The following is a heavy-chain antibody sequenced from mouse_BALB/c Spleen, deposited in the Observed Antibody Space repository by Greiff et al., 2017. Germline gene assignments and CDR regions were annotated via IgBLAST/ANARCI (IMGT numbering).Heavy chain of an antibody. V-gene: IGHV1-7*01. CDR2: INPSTGYT. D-gene: IGHD2-14*01. Sequence: QVQLQQPGAELVKPGASVKLSCKASGYTFTSYWMHWVKQRPGQGLEWIGYINPSTGYTEYNQKFKDKATLTADKSSSTAYMQLSSLTSEDSAVYYCARYRYDYAMDYWGQGTSVTVSS. J-gene: IGHJ4*01. CDR3: ARYRYDYAMDY. CDR1: GYTFTSYW.